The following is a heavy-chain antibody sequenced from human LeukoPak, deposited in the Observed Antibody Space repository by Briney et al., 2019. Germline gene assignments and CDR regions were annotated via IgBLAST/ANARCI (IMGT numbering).Heavy chain of an antibody. D-gene: IGHD3-22*01. CDR1: GFTFSNAW. J-gene: IGHJ4*02. CDR3: AKSSGYYYDSSGYVPFDY. Sequence: PGGSLRLSCAASGFTFSNAWMSWVRQAPGKGLEWVSAISGSGGSTYYADSVKGRFTISRDNSKNTLYLQMNSLRAEDTAVYYCAKSSGYYYDSSGYVPFDYWGQGTLVTVSS. CDR2: ISGSGGST. V-gene: IGHV3-23*01.